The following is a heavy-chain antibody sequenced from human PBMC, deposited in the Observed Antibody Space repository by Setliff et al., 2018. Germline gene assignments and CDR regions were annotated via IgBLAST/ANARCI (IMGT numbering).Heavy chain of an antibody. CDR2: INYSGIT. D-gene: IGHD2-15*01. Sequence: SETLSLTCSVSGDSISSSSYYWDWIRQPPGKGLEWIGSINYSGITYYSPSLKSRVIVSVDTSKNQFSLKLSSVTAADTAVYYCARLPGYCNGGNCYGYYTFDIWGQGTMVTVSS. CDR3: ARLPGYCNGGNCYGYYTFDI. V-gene: IGHV4-39*01. CDR1: GDSISSSSYY. J-gene: IGHJ3*02.